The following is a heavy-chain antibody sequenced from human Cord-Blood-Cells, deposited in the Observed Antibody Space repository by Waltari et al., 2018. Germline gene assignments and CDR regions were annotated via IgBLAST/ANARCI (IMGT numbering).Heavy chain of an antibody. CDR2: IYHSGST. J-gene: IGHJ1*01. Sequence: QVQLQESGPGLVKPSETLSLTCAVSGYSISSGYYWGWIRQPPGKGLEWIGSIYHSGSTYYNPSLKRRVTISVDTSKNQFSLKLSSVTAADTAVYYCARGGSSSWYEYVPPEHWGQGTLVTVSS. CDR1: GYSISSGYY. V-gene: IGHV4-38-2*01. CDR3: ARGGSSSWYEYVPPEH. D-gene: IGHD6-13*01.